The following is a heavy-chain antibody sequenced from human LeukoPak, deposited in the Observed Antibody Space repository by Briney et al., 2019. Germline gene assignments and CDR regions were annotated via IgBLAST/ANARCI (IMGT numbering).Heavy chain of an antibody. CDR1: GYNFKSYD. D-gene: IGHD3-9*01. CDR2: MNPHGDYT. V-gene: IGHV1-8*01. CDR3: ARGLRDGLTGNDVLDV. J-gene: IGHJ3*01. Sequence: ASVKVSCKASGYNFKSYDINWVRQAAGQGLEWMGWMNPHGDYTGYSQKFQDRVTMTSDSSATTAFMELSSLTSEDTALYYCARGLRDGLTGNDVLDVWGLGTMVIVTS.